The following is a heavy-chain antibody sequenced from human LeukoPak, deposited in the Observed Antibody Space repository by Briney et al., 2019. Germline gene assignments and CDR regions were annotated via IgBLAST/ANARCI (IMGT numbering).Heavy chain of an antibody. Sequence: SETLSLTCTVSGGSISSHYWSWIRQPPGKGLEWIAYIFYSGSTNYNPSLKSRVTISVDTSKNQFSLKLNSVTAADTAVFYCARLGTVDTAMVYYFDYWGQGTLVTVSS. CDR3: ARLGTVDTAMVYYFDY. CDR2: IFYSGST. V-gene: IGHV4-59*11. J-gene: IGHJ4*02. D-gene: IGHD5-18*01. CDR1: GGSISSHY.